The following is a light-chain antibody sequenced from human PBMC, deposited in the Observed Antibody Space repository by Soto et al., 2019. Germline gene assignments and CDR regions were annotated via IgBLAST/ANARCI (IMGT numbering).Light chain of an antibody. CDR3: QKCDYRPI. CDR1: HDITSY. J-gene: IGKJ3*01. CDR2: DAS. V-gene: IGKV1-33*01. Sequence: DIQMTQSPSSLSASVGDRVTITCQASHDITSYLNWYQHKPGKAPKLLIYDASILEAGGPSRVSGSGSGTDFTFTISSRQPEDVATYYCQKCDYRPIFGPGTRVDLK.